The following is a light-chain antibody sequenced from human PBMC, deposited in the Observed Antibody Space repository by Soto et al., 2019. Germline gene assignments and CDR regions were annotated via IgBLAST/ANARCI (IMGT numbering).Light chain of an antibody. V-gene: IGLV2-14*01. CDR3: SSYTSSSTLV. J-gene: IGLJ1*01. CDR1: SSDVGGYNC. Sequence: QSVLTRPASVSGSPGQSITISCTGTSSDVGGYNCVSWYQQHPGKAPKLMICDVSNRPSGVSSRFSGSKSGNTASLTISGLQAEDEADYYCSSYTSSSTLVFGTGTRSPS. CDR2: DVS.